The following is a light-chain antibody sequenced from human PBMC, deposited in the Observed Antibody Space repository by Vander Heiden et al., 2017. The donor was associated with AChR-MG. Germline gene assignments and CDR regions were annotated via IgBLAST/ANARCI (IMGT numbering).Light chain of an antibody. J-gene: IGKJ1*01. Sequence: EIVLTQSPDTLSLSPGERATLSCRASQSVSSSLAWYQQKPGQAPRLLIYDASNRHTGVPARFSGSGSGTDFTLTISSLEPEDFAVYYCQQRSNWPWTFGQGTRVEVK. V-gene: IGKV3-11*01. CDR2: DAS. CDR3: QQRSNWPWT. CDR1: QSVSSS.